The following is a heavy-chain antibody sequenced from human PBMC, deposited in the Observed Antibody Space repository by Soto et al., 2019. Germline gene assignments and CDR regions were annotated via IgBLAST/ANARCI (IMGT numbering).Heavy chain of an antibody. J-gene: IGHJ5*02. CDR2: TYFRSKWYN. D-gene: IGHD5-12*01. CDR3: AKGDNLGPKTGYAFDP. Sequence: PSQTLSLTCAISGDSVSSNTASWNWIRQSPSRGLEWLGRTYFRSKWYNDYAVSVKSRIIINPDKSKNQFSLQLNSVTPEDTAVYFCAKGDNLGPKTGYAFDPWGQGIMVTVSS. CDR1: GDSVSSNTAS. V-gene: IGHV6-1*01.